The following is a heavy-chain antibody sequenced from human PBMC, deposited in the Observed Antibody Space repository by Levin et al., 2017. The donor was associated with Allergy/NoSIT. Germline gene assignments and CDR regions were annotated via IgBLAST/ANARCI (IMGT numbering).Heavy chain of an antibody. J-gene: IGHJ3*02. CDR1: GFTFDDYA. Sequence: PGGSLRLSCAASGFTFDDYAMHWVRQAPGKGLEWVSGISWNSGSIGYADSVKGRFTISRDNAKNSLYLQMNSLRAEDTALYYCAKDMILGRRPQASDAFDIWGQGTMVTVSS. V-gene: IGHV3-9*01. D-gene: IGHD3-16*01. CDR3: AKDMILGRRPQASDAFDI. CDR2: ISWNSGSI.